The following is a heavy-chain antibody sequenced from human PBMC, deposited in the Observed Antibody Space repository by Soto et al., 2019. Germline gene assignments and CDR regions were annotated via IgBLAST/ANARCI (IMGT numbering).Heavy chain of an antibody. CDR1: GFTFSSYA. Sequence: GGSLRLSCAASGFTFSSYAMSWVRQAPGKGLEWVSAISGSGGSTYYADSVKGRFTISRDNSKNTLYLQMSGLRDEGTAVNYCARDGGGLVAGGDCCGNHDLVTFHIWGQGTMVTVSS. J-gene: IGHJ3*02. CDR2: ISGSGGST. CDR3: ARDGGGLVAGGDCCGNHDLVTFHI. V-gene: IGHV3-23*01. D-gene: IGHD2-21*02.